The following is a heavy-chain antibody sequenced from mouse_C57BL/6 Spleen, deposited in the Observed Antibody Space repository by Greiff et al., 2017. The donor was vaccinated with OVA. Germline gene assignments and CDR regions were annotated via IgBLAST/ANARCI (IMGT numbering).Heavy chain of an antibody. CDR1: GFTFSSYG. J-gene: IGHJ3*01. Sequence: EVKVVESGGDLVKPGGSLKLSCAASGFTFSSYGMSWVRQTPDKRLEWVATISSGGSYTYYPDSVKGRFTISRDNAKNTLYLQMSSLKSEDTAMDYCEVITTVVATPFAYWGQGTLVTVSA. D-gene: IGHD1-1*01. V-gene: IGHV5-6*01. CDR3: EVITTVVATPFAY. CDR2: ISSGGSYT.